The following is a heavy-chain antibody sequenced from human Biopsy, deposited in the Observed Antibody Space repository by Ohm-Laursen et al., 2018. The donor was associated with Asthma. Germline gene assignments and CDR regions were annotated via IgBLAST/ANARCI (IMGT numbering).Heavy chain of an antibody. D-gene: IGHD1-26*01. Sequence: VKISCKASGDSFSNYAISWVRQAPGQGLEWMGGIIPIFGTANYAQKFQGRVTITADESTSTAYMELSSLRSEDTAVYYCARDEGIVGATPDDAPYYYYYGMDVWGQGTTVTVSS. V-gene: IGHV1-69*13. CDR2: IIPIFGTA. J-gene: IGHJ6*02. CDR3: ARDEGIVGATPDDAPYYYYYGMDV. CDR1: GDSFSNYA.